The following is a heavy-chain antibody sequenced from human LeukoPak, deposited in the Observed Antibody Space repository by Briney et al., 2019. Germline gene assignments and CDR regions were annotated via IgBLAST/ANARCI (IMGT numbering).Heavy chain of an antibody. D-gene: IGHD1-26*01. V-gene: IGHV1-2*02. CDR1: GYTFTGYY. Sequence: ASVKVSCKASGYTFTGYYMHWVRQAPGQGLEWMGWINPNSGGTNYAQKFQGRVTMTRDTSISTAYMELSRLRSDDTAVYYCARDRIVGATTCMGYWGQGTLVTVSS. J-gene: IGHJ4*02. CDR2: INPNSGGT. CDR3: ARDRIVGATTCMGY.